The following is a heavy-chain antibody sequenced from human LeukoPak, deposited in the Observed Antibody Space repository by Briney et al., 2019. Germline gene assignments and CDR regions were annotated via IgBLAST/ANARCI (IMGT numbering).Heavy chain of an antibody. Sequence: GGSLRLSCSASGFTFSSYWMSWVRQTTGKGLECVAKIREDGNEKFYVDSVKGRFTISRDNAKNSLYLQMNSLRAEDTAVYYCARETGYAYGRAPLDYWGQGTLVTVSS. CDR1: GFTFSSYW. V-gene: IGHV3-7*03. J-gene: IGHJ4*02. D-gene: IGHD5-18*01. CDR2: IREDGNEK. CDR3: ARETGYAYGRAPLDY.